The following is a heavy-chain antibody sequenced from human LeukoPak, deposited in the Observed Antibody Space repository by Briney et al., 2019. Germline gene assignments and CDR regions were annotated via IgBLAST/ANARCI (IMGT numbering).Heavy chain of an antibody. CDR1: GFTFSSYA. Sequence: GGSLRLSCVASGFTFSSYAMSWVRQAPGKGLEWVSAISGSGGSTYYADSVKGRFTISRDNSKNTLYLQMNSLRAEDTAVYYCAKQTQLWLHIDYWGQGTMVTVSS. D-gene: IGHD5-18*01. V-gene: IGHV3-23*01. CDR2: ISGSGGST. CDR3: AKQTQLWLHIDY. J-gene: IGHJ4*02.